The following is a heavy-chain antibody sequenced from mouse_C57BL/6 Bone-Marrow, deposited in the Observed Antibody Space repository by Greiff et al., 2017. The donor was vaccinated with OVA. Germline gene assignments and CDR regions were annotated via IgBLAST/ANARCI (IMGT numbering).Heavy chain of an antibody. CDR2: IDPENGDT. D-gene: IGHD1-1*01. CDR1: GFNITDDY. CDR3: TTGGGSSFYFDY. V-gene: IGHV14-4*01. Sequence: EVKLMESGAELVRPGASVKLSCTASGFNITDDYMHWVKQRPEQGLEWIGWIDPENGDTEYASKFQGKATITADTSSNTAYLQLSSLTSEDTAVYYCTTGGGSSFYFDYWGQGTTLTVSS. J-gene: IGHJ2*01.